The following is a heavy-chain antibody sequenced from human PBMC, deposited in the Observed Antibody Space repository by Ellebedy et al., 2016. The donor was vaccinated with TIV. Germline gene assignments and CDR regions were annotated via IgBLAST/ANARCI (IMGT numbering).Heavy chain of an antibody. CDR3: ASLPAAMIGYYYYYYYMDV. D-gene: IGHD2-2*01. J-gene: IGHJ6*03. V-gene: IGHV1-69*13. CDR1: GGTFSSYA. Sequence: SVKVSXXASGGTFSSYAISWVRQAPGQGLEWMGGIIPIFGTANYAQKFQGRVTITADESTSTAYMELSSLRSEDTAVYYCASLPAAMIGYYYYYYYMDVWGKGTTVTVSS. CDR2: IIPIFGTA.